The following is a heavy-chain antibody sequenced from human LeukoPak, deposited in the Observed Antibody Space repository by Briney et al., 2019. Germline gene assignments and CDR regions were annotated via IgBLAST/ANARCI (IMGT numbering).Heavy chain of an antibody. CDR1: GFTFSSYS. Sequence: GGTLRLSCAASGFTFSSYSMNWVCQAPGNGLEWVSSISSSSSYIYYADSVKGRFTIFGVNAKNSLYLQMNSLRAEDTAVYYCARDKAATHDAFDIWGQGAMVTVSS. CDR2: ISSSSSYI. V-gene: IGHV3-21*01. J-gene: IGHJ3*02. CDR3: ARDKAATHDAFDI. D-gene: IGHD6-25*01.